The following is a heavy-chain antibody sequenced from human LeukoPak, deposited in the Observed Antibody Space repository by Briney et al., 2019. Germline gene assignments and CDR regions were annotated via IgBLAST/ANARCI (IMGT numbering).Heavy chain of an antibody. J-gene: IGHJ4*02. Sequence: GGSLRLSCAASGFTFSSYAMSWVRQAPGQGLEWVSAISGSGGSTYYAESVKGRFTISRDNSKNTLYLQMNSLRAEDTAVYYCAKDQPVGYCSSTSCYIDYWGQGTLVTVSS. CDR2: ISGSGGST. CDR3: AKDQPVGYCSSTSCYIDY. V-gene: IGHV3-23*01. D-gene: IGHD2-2*02. CDR1: GFTFSSYA.